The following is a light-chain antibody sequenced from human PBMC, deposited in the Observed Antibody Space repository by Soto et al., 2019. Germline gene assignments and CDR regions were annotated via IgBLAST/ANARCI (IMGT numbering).Light chain of an antibody. CDR2: GAS. J-gene: IGKJ2*01. CDR1: QSVSSSY. Sequence: EIVLTQSPGTLSLSPGERATLSCRASQSVSSSYLAWYQQKPGQAPRLLIYGASSRATGIPDRFSGSGSGTDFTITISRLEPEDFAVYYCQQYGSSPPLYTFGQGTNLEIK. V-gene: IGKV3-20*01. CDR3: QQYGSSPPLYT.